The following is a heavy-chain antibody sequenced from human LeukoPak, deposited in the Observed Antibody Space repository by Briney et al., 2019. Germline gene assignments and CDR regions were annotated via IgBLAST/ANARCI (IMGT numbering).Heavy chain of an antibody. D-gene: IGHD1-26*01. J-gene: IGHJ6*02. CDR1: GFTFSSYA. Sequence: GGFLRLSCAASGFTFSSYAMSWVRQAPGKGLEWVSGISGSGDSTYYADSVKGRFTISRDNSKNTLFLQMNSLRAEDTAVYYCARGGTVADYYYGMDVWGQGTTVTVSS. V-gene: IGHV3-23*01. CDR3: ARGGTVADYYYGMDV. CDR2: ISGSGDST.